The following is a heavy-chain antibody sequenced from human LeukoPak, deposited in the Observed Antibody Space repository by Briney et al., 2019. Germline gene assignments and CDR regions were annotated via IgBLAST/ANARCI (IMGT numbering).Heavy chain of an antibody. J-gene: IGHJ6*03. CDR1: GYTFTSYG. Sequence: GASVKVSCKASGYTFTSYGISWVRQAPGQGLEWMGWISAYNGNTNYAQKLQGRVTMTTDTSTSTAYMELRSLRSDDTAVYYCARDQMRYYYGSGSPQDYMDVWGKGTTVTVSS. V-gene: IGHV1-18*01. CDR3: ARDQMRYYYGSGSPQDYMDV. CDR2: ISAYNGNT. D-gene: IGHD3-10*01.